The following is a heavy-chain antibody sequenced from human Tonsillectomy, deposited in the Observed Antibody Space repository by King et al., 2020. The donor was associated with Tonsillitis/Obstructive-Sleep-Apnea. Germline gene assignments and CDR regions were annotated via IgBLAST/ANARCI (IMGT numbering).Heavy chain of an antibody. Sequence: VQLVESGGGLVQPGGSLKLSCAASGFTFSGSAMHWVRQASGKGLEWVGRIRSKANSYATAYAASVKGRFTISRDDSKNTAYLQMNSLKTEDTAVYYCTRHGSWVSGPDWGQGTLVTVSS. D-gene: IGHD3-10*01. CDR2: IRSKANSYAT. J-gene: IGHJ4*02. CDR3: TRHGSWVSGPD. CDR1: GFTFSGSA. V-gene: IGHV3-73*01.